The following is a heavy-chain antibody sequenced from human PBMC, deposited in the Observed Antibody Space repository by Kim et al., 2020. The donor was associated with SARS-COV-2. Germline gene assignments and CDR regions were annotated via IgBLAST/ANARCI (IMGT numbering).Heavy chain of an antibody. J-gene: IGHJ5*02. D-gene: IGHD6-13*01. CDR1: GGSFSGYY. Sequence: SETLSLTCAVYGGSFSGYYWSWIRQPPGKGLEWIGEINHSGSTNYNPSLKSRVTISVDTSKNQFSLKLSSVTAADTAVYYCARGWRPTKTVIAAAVDDWFDPWGQGTLVTVSS. V-gene: IGHV4-34*01. CDR2: INHSGST. CDR3: ARGWRPTKTVIAAAVDDWFDP.